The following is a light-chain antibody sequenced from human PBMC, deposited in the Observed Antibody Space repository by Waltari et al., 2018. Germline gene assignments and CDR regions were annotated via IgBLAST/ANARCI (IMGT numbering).Light chain of an antibody. Sequence: DVQMTQSPSTLSASVGDRVTITCRASKHIRDWLAWYQQRPGKAPRLLIYGASTLQTGVPARFSGSGSGTEFTLTINSLQPDDFATYYCQQYNGYFTWTFGQGTKVEIK. CDR1: KHIRDW. CDR3: QQYNGYFTWT. CDR2: GAS. J-gene: IGKJ1*01. V-gene: IGKV1-5*01.